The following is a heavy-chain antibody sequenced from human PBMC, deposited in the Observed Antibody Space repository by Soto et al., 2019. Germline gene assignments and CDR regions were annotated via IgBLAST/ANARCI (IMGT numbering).Heavy chain of an antibody. V-gene: IGHV3-9*01. J-gene: IGHJ5*02. CDR1: GFTFDNCG. CDR2: ISWDSGTI. Sequence: PVGSLRLSCAASGFTFDNCGMQGVRQAAGKGLEWVSGISWDSGTIGYADSVKGRFTISRDDAKNSLYLEMNSLRREDTALYYCVQGRYPTMATPLDHWGQGTLVNVSS. D-gene: IGHD1-1*01. CDR3: VQGRYPTMATPLDH.